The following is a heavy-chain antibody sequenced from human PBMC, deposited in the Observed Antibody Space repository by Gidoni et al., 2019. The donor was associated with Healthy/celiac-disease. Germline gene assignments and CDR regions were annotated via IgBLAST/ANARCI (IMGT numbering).Heavy chain of an antibody. CDR1: GFTFSSYE. J-gene: IGHJ4*02. Sequence: VQLVESGGGLVQPGGSLRLSCAASGFTFSSYEMNWVRQAPGKGLAWVSYISSSGSTIYYADSVKGRFTISRDNAKNSLYLQMNSLRAEDTAVYYCARVGFIAALDYWGQGTLVTVSS. CDR2: ISSSGSTI. V-gene: IGHV3-48*03. CDR3: ARVGFIAALDY. D-gene: IGHD6-25*01.